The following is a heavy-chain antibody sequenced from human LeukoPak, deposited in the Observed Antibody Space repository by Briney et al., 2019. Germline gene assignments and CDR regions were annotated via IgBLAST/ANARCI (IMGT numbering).Heavy chain of an antibody. V-gene: IGHV1-18*01. CDR3: ARRAEGGYDSGY. D-gene: IGHD3-3*01. CDR2: ISAYNGNT. Sequence: ASVNVSCKSSGYTFTSYGISWVRQAPGQGLEWMGWISAYNGNTNYSQKLQGRVTMTTDTSTSTAYMELRSLRSDDTAVYYCARRAEGGYDSGYWGQGTLVTVSS. J-gene: IGHJ4*02. CDR1: GYTFTSYG.